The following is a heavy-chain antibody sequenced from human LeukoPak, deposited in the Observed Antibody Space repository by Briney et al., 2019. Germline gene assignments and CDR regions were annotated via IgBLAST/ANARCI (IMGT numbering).Heavy chain of an antibody. V-gene: IGHV1-18*01. J-gene: IGHJ4*02. CDR3: ARAYGGDSELDY. D-gene: IGHD4-23*01. CDR2: ISAYNGNT. Sequence: ASVKVSCKASGYTFTSYGISWVRQAPGQGLEWMGWISAYNGNTNYAQKLQGRVTMTTDTSTGTVYMELRSLRSDDTAVYYCARAYGGDSELDYWGQETLVTVSS. CDR1: GYTFTSYG.